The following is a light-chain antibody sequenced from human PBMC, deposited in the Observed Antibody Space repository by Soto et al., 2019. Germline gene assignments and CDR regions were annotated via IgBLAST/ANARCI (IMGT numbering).Light chain of an antibody. CDR3: QQYYSFPRT. CDR1: QDISRS. V-gene: IGKV1-8*01. J-gene: IGKJ4*01. Sequence: AIRMTQYPSSFSASTGDRVTINCRASQDISRSLAWYQQKPGIAPKLLIYGASNLQGGVPSRFSGSGSGTDFTLTSNRLQSEDFATYYCQQYYSFPRTFGGGTNVEIK. CDR2: GAS.